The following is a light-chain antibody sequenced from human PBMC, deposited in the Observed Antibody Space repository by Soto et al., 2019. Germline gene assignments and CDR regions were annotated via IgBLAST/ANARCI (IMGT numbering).Light chain of an antibody. CDR3: QQYNSYSEA. Sequence: DIQMTQSPSTLSASVGDRVTITCRASQSISSWLAWYQQKPGKAPKLLIYKASSLESGVPSRFSGSGSGKEFTLTISSLQPDDFATYYCQQYNSYSEAFGQGSKVDIX. CDR1: QSISSW. J-gene: IGKJ1*01. V-gene: IGKV1-5*03. CDR2: KAS.